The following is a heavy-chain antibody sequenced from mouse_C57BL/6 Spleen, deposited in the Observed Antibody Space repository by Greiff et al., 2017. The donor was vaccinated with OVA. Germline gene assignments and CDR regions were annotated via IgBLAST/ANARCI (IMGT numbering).Heavy chain of an antibody. V-gene: IGHV1-69*01. CDR3: ALGRDYFDY. D-gene: IGHD4-1*01. Sequence: QVQLQQSGAELVMPGASVKLSCKASGYTFTSYWMHWVKQRPGQGLEWIGEIDPSDSYTNYNQKFKGKSTLTVDKSSSTAYMQLSSLTSEDSAVYYCALGRDYFDYWGQGTTLTVSS. CDR1: GYTFTSYW. CDR2: IDPSDSYT. J-gene: IGHJ2*01.